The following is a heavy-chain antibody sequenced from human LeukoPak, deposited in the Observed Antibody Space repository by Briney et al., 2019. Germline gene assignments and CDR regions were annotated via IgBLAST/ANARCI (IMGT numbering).Heavy chain of an antibody. CDR2: IRYDGSNK. V-gene: IGHV3-30*02. CDR3: AKDFVRGATMIVVVPIGY. CDR1: GFTFSSYG. D-gene: IGHD3-22*01. Sequence: GGSLRLSCAASGFTFSSYGMHWVRQAPGKGLEWVAFIRYDGSNKYYADSVKGRFTISRDNSKNTLYLQMNSLRAEDTAVYYCAKDFVRGATMIVVVPIGYWGQGTLVTVSS. J-gene: IGHJ4*02.